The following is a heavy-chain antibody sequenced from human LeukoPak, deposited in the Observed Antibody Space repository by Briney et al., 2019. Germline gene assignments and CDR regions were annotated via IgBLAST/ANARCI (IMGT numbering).Heavy chain of an antibody. J-gene: IGHJ5*02. Sequence: PSETLSLTCAVYGGSFSGYYWTWIRQPPGKGLEWIGETSHSGSTNYNPSLKSRVTISIDTSKNQFSLKLSSTTAADTAVYYCARAHQLLPNWFDPWGQGTLVTVSP. D-gene: IGHD2-2*01. CDR1: GGSFSGYY. CDR3: ARAHQLLPNWFDP. CDR2: TSHSGST. V-gene: IGHV4-34*01.